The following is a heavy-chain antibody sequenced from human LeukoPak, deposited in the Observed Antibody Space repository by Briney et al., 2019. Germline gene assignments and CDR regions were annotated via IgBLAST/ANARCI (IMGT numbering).Heavy chain of an antibody. CDR2: MNPNSGGT. D-gene: IGHD2-8*01. CDR1: GYTFTGYY. J-gene: IGHJ4*02. CDR3: ARVRYCTNGVCYVVFDY. Sequence: ASVKVSCKASGYTFTGYYMHWVRQAPGQGLEWMGRMNPNSGGTNYAQKFQGRVTMTRDTSISTAYMELSRLRSDDTAVYYCARVRYCTNGVCYVVFDYWGQGTLVTVSS. V-gene: IGHV1-2*06.